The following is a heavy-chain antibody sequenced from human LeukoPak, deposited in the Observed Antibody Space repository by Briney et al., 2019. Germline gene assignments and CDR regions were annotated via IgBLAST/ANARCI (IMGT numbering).Heavy chain of an antibody. D-gene: IGHD1-1*01. CDR1: GGSFSGYY. CDR3: ARGPPPRAWNHYYYYGMDV. Sequence: PSETLSLTCAVYGGSFSGYYWSWIRQPPGKGLEWIGEINHSGSTNYNPSLKSRVTISVDTSKNQFSLKLSSVTAADTAVYYCARGPPPRAWNHYYYYGMDVWGQGTTVTVSS. V-gene: IGHV4-34*01. J-gene: IGHJ6*02. CDR2: INHSGST.